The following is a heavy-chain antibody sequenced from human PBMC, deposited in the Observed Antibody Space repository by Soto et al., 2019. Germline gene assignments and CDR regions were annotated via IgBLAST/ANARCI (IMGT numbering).Heavy chain of an antibody. CDR1: GGSFSGYY. Sequence: SETLSHTCAVYGGSFSGYYWSWIRQPPGKGLGWIGEINHSGSTNYNPSLKSRVTISVDTSKNQFSLKLSSVTAADTAVYYCASGRYCSGGSCYFSYYYMDVWGKGTTVTVSS. V-gene: IGHV4-34*01. CDR2: INHSGST. D-gene: IGHD2-15*01. J-gene: IGHJ6*03. CDR3: ASGRYCSGGSCYFSYYYMDV.